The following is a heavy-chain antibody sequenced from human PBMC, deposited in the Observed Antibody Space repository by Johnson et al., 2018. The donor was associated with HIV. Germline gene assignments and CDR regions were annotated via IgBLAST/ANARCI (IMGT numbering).Heavy chain of an antibody. J-gene: IGHJ3*02. CDR2: IKQDGSEK. CDR3: AKDNDAFDI. CDR1: GFTFSDYY. V-gene: IGHV3-7*01. Sequence: VQLVESGGGLVQPGGSLRLSCAASGFTFSDYYMSWIRQAPGKGLEWVANIKQDGSEKYYVDSVKGRFTISRDNAKNSLYLQMNSLRAEDTAVYYCAKDNDAFDIWGQGTMVTVSS.